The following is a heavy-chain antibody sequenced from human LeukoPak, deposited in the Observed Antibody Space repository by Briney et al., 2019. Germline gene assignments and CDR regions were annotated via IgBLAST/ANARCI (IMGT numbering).Heavy chain of an antibody. Sequence: ASVKVSCKASGYTVTSYYMHWVRQAPGQGLEWMGILNPSGGSTSYAQKFQGRVTMTRDTSTSTVYMELSSLRSEDTAVYYCASLPGIEPRRGGDVWGQGTTVTVSS. D-gene: IGHD6-13*01. J-gene: IGHJ6*02. CDR1: GYTVTSYY. CDR2: LNPSGGST. CDR3: ASLPGIEPRRGGDV. V-gene: IGHV1-46*01.